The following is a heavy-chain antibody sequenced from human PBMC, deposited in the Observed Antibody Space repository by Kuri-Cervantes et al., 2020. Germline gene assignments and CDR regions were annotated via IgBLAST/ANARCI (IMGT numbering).Heavy chain of an antibody. D-gene: IGHD3-10*01. CDR1: GGSISSGGYY. J-gene: IGHJ3*02. CDR3: ARFGDYYGSGSYSDAFDI. Sequence: SETLSLTCTVSGGSISSGGYYWSWTRQHPGKGLEWIGYIYYSGSTYYNPSLKSRVTISVDTSKNQFSLKLSSVTAADTAVYYCARFGDYYGSGSYSDAFDIWGQGTMVTVSS. V-gene: IGHV4-31*03. CDR2: IYYSGST.